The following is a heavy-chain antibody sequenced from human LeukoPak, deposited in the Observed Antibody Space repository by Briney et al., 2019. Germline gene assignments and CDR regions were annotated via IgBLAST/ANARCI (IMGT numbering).Heavy chain of an antibody. J-gene: IGHJ5*02. CDR2: INHSGST. CDR1: GGSFSGYY. CDR3: ARGQPQRYSSGWYVNWFDP. V-gene: IGHV4-34*01. D-gene: IGHD6-19*01. Sequence: KPSETLSLTCAVYGGSFSGYYWSWIRQPPGKGLEWIGEINHSGSTNYNPSLKSRVTISVDTSKNQFSLKVNSVAAADTAVYYCARGQPQRYSSGWYVNWFDPWGQGTLVTVSS.